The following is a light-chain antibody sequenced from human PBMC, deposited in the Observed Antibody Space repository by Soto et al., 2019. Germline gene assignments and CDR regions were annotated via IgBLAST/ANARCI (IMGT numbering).Light chain of an antibody. CDR3: MQALQTPYT. CDR2: LGF. V-gene: IGKV2-28*01. Sequence: EIVMTQSPPSLTVTPGEPASISCSSSQRLLHSNGNIFLDWYLQKPGQSPQLLIYLGFNRASGVPSRVSSSAAGTDFTLKISSVEAEDAGVYYCMQALQTPYTFGQGTKLEIK. J-gene: IGKJ2*01. CDR1: QRLLHSNGNIF.